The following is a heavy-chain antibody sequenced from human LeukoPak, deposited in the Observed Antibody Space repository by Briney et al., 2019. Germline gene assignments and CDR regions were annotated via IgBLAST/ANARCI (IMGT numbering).Heavy chain of an antibody. J-gene: IGHJ6*02. Sequence: GGSLRLSCAASGFTISNYAMSWVRQAPGKGLEWVAVISYDGSNKYYADSVKGRFTISRDNSKNTLYLQMNSLRAEDTAVYYCAKDRGVVVVPAAIRNYYYGMDVWGQGTTVTVSS. CDR2: ISYDGSNK. D-gene: IGHD2-2*02. CDR1: GFTISNYA. CDR3: AKDRGVVVVPAAIRNYYYGMDV. V-gene: IGHV3-30*18.